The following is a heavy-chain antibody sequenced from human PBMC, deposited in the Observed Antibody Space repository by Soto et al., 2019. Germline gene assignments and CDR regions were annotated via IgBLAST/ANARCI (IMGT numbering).Heavy chain of an antibody. CDR3: ASVGPWFGEFHYYYYGMDF. D-gene: IGHD3-10*01. V-gene: IGHV4-34*01. Sequence: SETLSLTCAVYGGSFSGYYWSWIRQPPGKGLEWIGEINHSGSTNYNPSLKSRVTISVDTSKNQFSLKLSSVTAADTAVYYCASVGPWFGEFHYYYYGMDFWGQGTTVTVSS. CDR2: INHSGST. J-gene: IGHJ6*02. CDR1: GGSFSGYY.